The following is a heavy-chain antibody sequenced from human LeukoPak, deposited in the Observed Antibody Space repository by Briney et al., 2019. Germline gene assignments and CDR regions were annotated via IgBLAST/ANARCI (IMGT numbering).Heavy chain of an antibody. Sequence: SVKVSCKASGGTFSSYAISWVRQAPGQGLEWMGGIIPIFGTANYAQKSQGRVTITADESTSTAYMELSSLRSEDTAVYYCASTKRDHCSSTSCPPGDYWGQGTLVTVSS. CDR2: IIPIFGTA. CDR3: ASTKRDHCSSTSCPPGDY. J-gene: IGHJ4*02. V-gene: IGHV1-69*13. D-gene: IGHD2-2*01. CDR1: GGTFSSYA.